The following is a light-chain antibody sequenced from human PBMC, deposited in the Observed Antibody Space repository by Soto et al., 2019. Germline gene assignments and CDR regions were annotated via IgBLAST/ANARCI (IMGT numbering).Light chain of an antibody. Sequence: DIVMTQSPDSLAVSLGERATINCKSSQSVLYSSNTKNYLAWYQQKPGQPPKLLIYWASTRESGVPDRFSGSGSGTEFTLTISSLQAEDVAVYYCQQYYSTPYTFGQGTKLEIK. CDR1: QSVLYSSNTKNY. V-gene: IGKV4-1*01. CDR2: WAS. CDR3: QQYYSTPYT. J-gene: IGKJ2*01.